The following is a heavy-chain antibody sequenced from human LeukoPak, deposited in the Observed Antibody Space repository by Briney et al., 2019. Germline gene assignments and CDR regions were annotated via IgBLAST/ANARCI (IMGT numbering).Heavy chain of an antibody. CDR1: GFTFDDYG. Sequence: PGGSLRLSCAASGFTFDDYGMSWVRQAPGKGLEWVSGINWNGGSTGYADSVKGRFTISRDNAKNSLYLQMDSLRAEDTAVYYCAELGITMIGGVWGKGTTVTISS. V-gene: IGHV3-20*04. D-gene: IGHD3-10*02. CDR2: INWNGGST. CDR3: AELGITMIGGV. J-gene: IGHJ6*04.